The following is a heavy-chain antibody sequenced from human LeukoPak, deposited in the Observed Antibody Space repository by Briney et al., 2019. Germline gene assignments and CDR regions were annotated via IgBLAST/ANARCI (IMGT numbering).Heavy chain of an antibody. CDR3: AKEGGYCSGGTCYPWWFDA. Sequence: ASVKVSCKASGYTFTTYYVHWVRQAPGQEIEWMGWINPKSGGTNYAQKFQGRVTMTRDTVITTVYMELNSLRSDDTAVYYCAKEGGYCSGGTCYPWWFDAWGQGTLVTVSS. V-gene: IGHV1-2*02. J-gene: IGHJ5*02. D-gene: IGHD2-15*01. CDR1: GYTFTTYY. CDR2: INPKSGGT.